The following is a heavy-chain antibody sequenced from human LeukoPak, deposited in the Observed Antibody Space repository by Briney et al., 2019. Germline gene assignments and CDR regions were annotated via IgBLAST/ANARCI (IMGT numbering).Heavy chain of an antibody. V-gene: IGHV1-46*01. Sequence: ASVKVSCKASGYTFTSYYMHWVRQAPGQGLEWMGIINPSGGSTSYAQKFQGRVTMTRDTSTSTVYMELSSLRSEDTAVYYCARVLVNCSGGSCYSGGYFDYRGQGTLVTVSS. CDR2: INPSGGST. CDR1: GYTFTSYY. CDR3: ARVLVNCSGGSCYSGGYFDY. J-gene: IGHJ4*02. D-gene: IGHD2-15*01.